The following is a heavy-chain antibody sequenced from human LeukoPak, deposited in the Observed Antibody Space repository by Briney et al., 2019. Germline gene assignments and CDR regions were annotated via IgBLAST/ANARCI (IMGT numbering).Heavy chain of an antibody. CDR2: INPTNGDT. Sequence: ASVKVSCKASGYTFTDYYLHWVRQASGQGFEWMGWINPTNGDTNYAQKFQGRVTLTRDTSISTAHMEMSRLRSDDTAVYYCARANFLFCISTTCLFDYWGQGTLVTVSS. V-gene: IGHV1-2*02. CDR3: ARANFLFCISTTCLFDY. D-gene: IGHD2-2*01. CDR1: GYTFTDYY. J-gene: IGHJ4*02.